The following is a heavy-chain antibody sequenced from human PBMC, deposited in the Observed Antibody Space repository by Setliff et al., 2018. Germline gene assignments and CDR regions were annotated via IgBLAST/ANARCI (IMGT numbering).Heavy chain of an antibody. V-gene: IGHV3-7*01. D-gene: IGHD2-21*02. CDR1: GFTFSTYW. CDR2: INHDGIEK. Sequence: PGGSLRLSCAASGFTFSTYWMSWVRQAPGKGLEWVANINHDGIEKYYVDSVKGRFTISRDNAKNSLYLQMNSLRAEDTAVYYCVRGGEGRDDSNSGSWGQGTLVTVS. CDR3: VRGGEGRDDSNSGS. J-gene: IGHJ5*02.